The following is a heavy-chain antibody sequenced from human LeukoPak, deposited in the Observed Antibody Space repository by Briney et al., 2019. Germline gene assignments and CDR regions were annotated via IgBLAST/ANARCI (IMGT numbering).Heavy chain of an antibody. CDR1: GFTFTSYS. CDR3: AKVGGDYVWGSSFFDY. CDR2: ISGSGGST. V-gene: IGHV3-23*01. Sequence: GGSLRLSCAASGFTFTSYSMNWVRQAPGKGLEWVSTISGSGGSTYYADSVKGRFTISRDNSKNTLYLQMNSLRAEDTAVYYCAKVGGDYVWGSSFFDYWGQGTLVTVSS. J-gene: IGHJ4*02. D-gene: IGHD3-16*01.